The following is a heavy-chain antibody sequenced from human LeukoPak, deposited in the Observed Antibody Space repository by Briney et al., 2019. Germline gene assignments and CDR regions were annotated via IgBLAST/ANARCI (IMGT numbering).Heavy chain of an antibody. Sequence: GGSLRLSCAASGFTFSSYWMHWVRQAPGKGLVWVSRINSDGSSTSYADSVKGRFTISRDNAKNTLYLQMNSLRAEDTAVYYCARGIGQWLFYYYYGMDVWGKGTTVTVSP. CDR1: GFTFSSYW. V-gene: IGHV3-74*01. CDR3: ARGIGQWLFYYYYGMDV. J-gene: IGHJ6*04. CDR2: INSDGSST. D-gene: IGHD6-19*01.